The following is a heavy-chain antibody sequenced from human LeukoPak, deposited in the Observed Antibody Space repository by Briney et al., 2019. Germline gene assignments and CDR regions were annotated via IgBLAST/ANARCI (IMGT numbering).Heavy chain of an antibody. CDR1: GFTFSSYE. CDR2: ISSSGSNL. Sequence: GXSLRLSCAASGFTFSSYEMNWVRQAPGKGLEWVSYISSSGSNLYYADSVKGRFTISRDNAKNSLYLQMNSLRAEDTAVYYCARDPYYYGSGSYSDYWGQGTLVTVSS. D-gene: IGHD3-10*01. CDR3: ARDPYYYGSGSYSDY. V-gene: IGHV3-48*03. J-gene: IGHJ4*02.